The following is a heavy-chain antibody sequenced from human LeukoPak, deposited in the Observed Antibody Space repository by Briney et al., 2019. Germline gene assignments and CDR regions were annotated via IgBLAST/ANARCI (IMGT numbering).Heavy chain of an antibody. CDR3: AGTGSYPYYYGMDV. CDR2: IYYSGST. CDR1: GGSISSYY. J-gene: IGHJ6*02. D-gene: IGHD3-10*01. Sequence: SETLSLTCTVSGGSISSYYWSWIRQPPGKGLEWIGHIYYSGSTNYNPSLKSRVTISVDTSKNQFSLKLSSVTAADTAVYYCAGTGSYPYYYGMDVWGQGTTVTVSS. V-gene: IGHV4-59*01.